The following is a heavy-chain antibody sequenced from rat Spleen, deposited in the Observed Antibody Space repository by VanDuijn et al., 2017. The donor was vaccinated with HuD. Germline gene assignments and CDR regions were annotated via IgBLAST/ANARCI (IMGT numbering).Heavy chain of an antibody. J-gene: IGHJ4*01. CDR1: GFTFSTYD. D-gene: IGHD1-6*01. Sequence: EVQLVESGGGLVQPGRSMKLSCAASGFTFSTYDMAWVRQAPTKGLEWVARISYDGTNTYYRDSWKGRFTISRDNAKSTLYLQMDSLRSEDTATYYCASLMYTPDYLGVMDVWGQGASVAVSS. CDR3: ASLMYTPDYLGVMDV. CDR2: ISYDGTNT. V-gene: IGHV5-25*01.